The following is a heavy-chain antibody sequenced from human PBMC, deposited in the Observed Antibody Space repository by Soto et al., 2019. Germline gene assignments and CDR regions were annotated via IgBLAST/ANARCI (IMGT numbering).Heavy chain of an antibody. D-gene: IGHD3-22*01. Sequence: GGSLRLSCAASGFTFSSYGMHWVRQAPGKGLEWVAVISYDGSNKYYADSVKGRFTISRDNSKNTLYLQMNSLRAEDTAVYYCAKDLLSSGYYWNWFDPWGQGTLVTAPQ. CDR1: GFTFSSYG. V-gene: IGHV3-30*18. CDR2: ISYDGSNK. CDR3: AKDLLSSGYYWNWFDP. J-gene: IGHJ5*02.